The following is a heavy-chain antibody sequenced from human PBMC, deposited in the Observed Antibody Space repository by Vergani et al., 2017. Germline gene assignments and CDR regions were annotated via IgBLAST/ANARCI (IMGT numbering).Heavy chain of an antibody. Sequence: EVQLVESGGGLVQPGRSLRLSCAASGFTFSSYAMHWVRQAPGKGLEYVSSISGNGESTYYADSVKGRFTISRDNSKNTLYLQMGSLRAEDMAVYYCARRGSSSWYDYWGQGTLVTVSS. CDR1: GFTFSSYA. V-gene: IGHV3-64*07. J-gene: IGHJ4*02. D-gene: IGHD6-13*01. CDR3: ARRGSSSWYDY. CDR2: ISGNGEST.